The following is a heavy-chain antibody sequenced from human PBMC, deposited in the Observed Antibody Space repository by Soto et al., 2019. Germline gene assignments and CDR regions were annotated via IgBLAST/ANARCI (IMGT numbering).Heavy chain of an antibody. D-gene: IGHD3-9*01. CDR3: ATSSDTGYIFDF. CDR2: IKQNGGEE. J-gene: IGHJ4*02. V-gene: IGHV3-7*01. CDR1: GFTFTSYW. Sequence: GGSLRLSCAASGFTFTSYWMSWVRQAPGKGLEWVASIKQNGGEEYYVDSVKGRFTISRDNAKNSLYLEMNSLRAEDRAVYYCATSSDTGYIFDFWGQGTLVTVSS.